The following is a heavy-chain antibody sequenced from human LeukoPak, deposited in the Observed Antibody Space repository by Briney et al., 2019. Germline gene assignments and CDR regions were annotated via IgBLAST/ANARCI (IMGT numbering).Heavy chain of an antibody. V-gene: IGHV3-23*01. J-gene: IGHJ4*02. CDR2: ICGSGGSA. D-gene: IGHD2-15*01. Sequence: GGSLGLSCAASGFTFGSYAMYWVRQAPGKGLEWVSGICGSGGSAHYADSVKGRFTISRDNSKNTVYLQMDSLRAEDTAIYYCAKTTTGYSSGRYPAWPIDYWGQGTLVTVSS. CDR1: GFTFGSYA. CDR3: AKTTTGYSSGRYPAWPIDY.